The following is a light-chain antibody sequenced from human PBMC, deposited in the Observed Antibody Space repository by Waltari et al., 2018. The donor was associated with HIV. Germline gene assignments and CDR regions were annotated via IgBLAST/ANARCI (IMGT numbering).Light chain of an antibody. CDR1: SSKIGNNY. CDR2: RNN. Sequence: QSVLTQPPSASGTPGQRITISCSGSSSKIGNNYVHWYQHLPGTAPKLLIYRNNRRAAGVPDRFSGSKAGTSASLAISGLRSEDEADYYCVTWADRSSGPVVVGGGTKVTVL. CDR3: VTWADRSSGPVV. V-gene: IGLV1-47*01. J-gene: IGLJ2*01.